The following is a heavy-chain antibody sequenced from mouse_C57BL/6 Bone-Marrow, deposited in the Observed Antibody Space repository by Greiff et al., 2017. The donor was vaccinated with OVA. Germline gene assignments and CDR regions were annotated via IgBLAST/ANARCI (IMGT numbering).Heavy chain of an antibody. CDR1: GFTFSDYG. CDR3: ARRGHYVSSYVGFAY. D-gene: IGHD1-1*01. V-gene: IGHV5-17*01. J-gene: IGHJ3*01. CDR2: ISSGSSTI. Sequence: EVQVVESGGGLVKPGGSLKLSCAASGFTFSDYGMHWVRQAPEKGLEWVAYISSGSSTIYYADTVKGRFTISRDNAKNTLFLQMTSLRSVDTAMYYCARRGHYVSSYVGFAYWGQGTLVTVSA.